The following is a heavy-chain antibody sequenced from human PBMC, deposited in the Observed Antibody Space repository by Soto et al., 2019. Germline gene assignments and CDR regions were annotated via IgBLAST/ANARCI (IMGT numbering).Heavy chain of an antibody. CDR2: IYPGDSDT. Sequence: PGESLKISCKASGYIIKNYWIGWVRQMPGKGLEWMGIIYPGDSDTRYSPSFQGQVTISADKSISTAYLQWSSLKASDTAMYYCARQKLYDYVWGSYRPFDYWGQGTLVTVSS. J-gene: IGHJ4*02. CDR1: GYIIKNYW. V-gene: IGHV5-51*01. CDR3: ARQKLYDYVWGSYRPFDY. D-gene: IGHD3-16*02.